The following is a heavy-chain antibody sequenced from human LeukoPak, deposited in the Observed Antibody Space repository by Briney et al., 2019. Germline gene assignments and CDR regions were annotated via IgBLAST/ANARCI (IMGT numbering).Heavy chain of an antibody. CDR1: GFTFDDYA. J-gene: IGHJ6*03. Sequence: GGPLRLSCAASGFTFDDYAMHWVRQAPGKGLEWVSLISWDGGSTYYADSVKGRFTISRDNSKNSLYLQMNSLRAEDTALYYCAKDGYTPYYYYMDVWGKGTTVTVSS. CDR2: ISWDGGST. V-gene: IGHV3-43D*03. D-gene: IGHD5-24*01. CDR3: AKDGYTPYYYYMDV.